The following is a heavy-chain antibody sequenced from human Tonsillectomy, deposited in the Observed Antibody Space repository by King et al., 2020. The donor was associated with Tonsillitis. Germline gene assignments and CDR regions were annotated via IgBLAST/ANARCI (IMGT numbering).Heavy chain of an antibody. CDR2: INPSGGST. J-gene: IGHJ4*02. CDR3: ARDLAAFRGFGEGGGLHSAGFDY. V-gene: IGHV1-46*01. D-gene: IGHD3-10*01. CDR1: GNTFTSYY. Sequence: VQLVQSGAEVKKPGASVKVSCKASGNTFTSYYMHWVRQAPGQGLEWMGIINPSGGSTSYAQKFQDRVTMTRDTSTSTVYMELSSLRSEDTAVYYCARDLAAFRGFGEGGGLHSAGFDYWGQGTLVTVSS.